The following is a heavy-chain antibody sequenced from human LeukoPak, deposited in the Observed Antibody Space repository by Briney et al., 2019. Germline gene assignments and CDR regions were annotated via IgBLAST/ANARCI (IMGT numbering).Heavy chain of an antibody. CDR1: GLTLSTYS. V-gene: IGHV3-48*01. CDR2: ISDRSNTI. J-gene: IGHJ4*02. D-gene: IGHD6-19*01. Sequence: PGGSLRLSCAASGLTLSTYSVNWVRQAPGKGLEWLSYISDRSNTIHYVDSVKGRFTISRGDAKNLVYLQMNSLKAEDTAVYYCASLTVASNFDHWGRGILVTVSS. CDR3: ASLTVASNFDH.